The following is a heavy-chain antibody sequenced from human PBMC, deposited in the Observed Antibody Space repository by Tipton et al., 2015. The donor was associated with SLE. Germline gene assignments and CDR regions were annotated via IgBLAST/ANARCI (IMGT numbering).Heavy chain of an antibody. D-gene: IGHD6-13*01. CDR3: ARQAAETPHFDY. J-gene: IGHJ4*02. Sequence: GLVKPSETLSLTCTVSGGSISSYYWSWIRQPPGKGLEWIGYIYYSGSTNYNPSLKSRVTISVDTSKNQFSLRLSSVTAADTAVYYCARQAAETPHFDYWGQGTLVTVSS. V-gene: IGHV4-59*01. CDR2: IYYSGST. CDR1: GGSISSYY.